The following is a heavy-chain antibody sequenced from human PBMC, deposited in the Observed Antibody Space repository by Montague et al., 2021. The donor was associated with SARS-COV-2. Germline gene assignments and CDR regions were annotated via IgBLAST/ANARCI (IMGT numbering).Heavy chain of an antibody. CDR3: SSTYTYYDFWSGYPWDYYMDV. CDR1: GGSFSGYY. V-gene: IGHV4-34*01. J-gene: IGHJ6*03. CDR2: INNSGST. Sequence: SETLSLTCAVYGGSFSGYYWSWIRQPPGQGLGLIWEINNSGSTNYNPSLKSRVTISVYTYKNQYSLSLSSVTAADTAVYYCSSTYTYYDFWSGYPWDYYMDVWGQGTTVTVSS. D-gene: IGHD3-3*01.